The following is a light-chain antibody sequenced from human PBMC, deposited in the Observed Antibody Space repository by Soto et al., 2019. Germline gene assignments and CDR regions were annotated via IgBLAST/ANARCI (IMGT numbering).Light chain of an antibody. CDR3: QVYNKWPPGLT. CDR2: GVS. CDR1: QRVSSN. V-gene: IGKV3-15*01. J-gene: IGKJ4*01. Sequence: LTQSPATLSVSPGERATLSCRASQRVSSNLAWYQQTPGQAPRLLIYGVSVRATGIPARFSGSGSGTEFTLTISSLQSEDFALYYCQVYNKWPPGLTLGGGTKVDTK.